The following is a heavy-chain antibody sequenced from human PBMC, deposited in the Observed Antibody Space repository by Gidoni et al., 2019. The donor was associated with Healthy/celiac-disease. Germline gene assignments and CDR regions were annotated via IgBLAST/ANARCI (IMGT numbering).Heavy chain of an antibody. CDR2: IKPDGSEG. J-gene: IGHJ4*02. CDR3: LNMRFG. V-gene: IGHV3-7*01. D-gene: IGHD3-10*01. Sequence: EVWLVESGGGLVQPGGSLRLSCGVSGFTFITSWMTWVRQAPGKGLEWVASIKPDGSEGYYMDSVKGRFTISRDNAKNSLYLQMNSLRAVDTAVYFCLNMRFGWGQGTLVTVSS. CDR1: GFTFITSW.